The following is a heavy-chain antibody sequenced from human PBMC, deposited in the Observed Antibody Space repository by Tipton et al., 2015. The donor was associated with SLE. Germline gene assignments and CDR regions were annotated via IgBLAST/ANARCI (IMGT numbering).Heavy chain of an antibody. CDR1: GYSISSGYY. CDR2: IYHSGST. D-gene: IGHD3-10*01. Sequence: TLSLTCAVSGYSISSGYYWGWIRQPPGKGLEWIGSIYHSGSTYYNPSLKSRVTISVDTSKNQFSLKLSSVTAADTAVYYCARDKELWFGEFPLDYWGQGTLVTVSS. V-gene: IGHV4-38-2*02. J-gene: IGHJ4*02. CDR3: ARDKELWFGEFPLDY.